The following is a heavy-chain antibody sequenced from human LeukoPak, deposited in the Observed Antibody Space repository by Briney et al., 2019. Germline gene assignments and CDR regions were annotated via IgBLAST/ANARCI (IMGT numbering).Heavy chain of an antibody. V-gene: IGHV3-15*07. CDR3: TTDPFYDSAGFAF. J-gene: IGHJ4*02. CDR2: IETKAQGGTT. Sequence: PGGSLRLSCAASSYIFSDAWMNWVRQAPGKGLEWVGRIETKAQGGTTKYAAPVKGRFTISRDDSKNTLYLQMSSLKTEDTAAYYCTTDPFYDSAGFAFWGQGTLVTVSS. CDR1: SYIFSDAW. D-gene: IGHD5/OR15-5a*01.